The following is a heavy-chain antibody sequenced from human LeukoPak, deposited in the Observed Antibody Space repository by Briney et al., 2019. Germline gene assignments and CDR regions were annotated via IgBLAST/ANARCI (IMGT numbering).Heavy chain of an antibody. CDR2: INSDGRST. CDR3: ARANGDLWVDY. V-gene: IGHV3-74*01. Sequence: PGGSLRLSCAASGFTFSSYWMHWVRQAPGKRLVWVSRINSDGRSTIYADSVKGRFTISRDNARNTLYLQMNSLRAEDTAVYYCARANGDLWVDYWGQGTLVTVSS. CDR1: GFTFSSYW. J-gene: IGHJ4*02. D-gene: IGHD4-17*01.